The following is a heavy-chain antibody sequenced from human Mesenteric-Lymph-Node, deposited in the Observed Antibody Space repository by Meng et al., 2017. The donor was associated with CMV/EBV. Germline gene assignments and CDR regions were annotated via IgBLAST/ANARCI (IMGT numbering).Heavy chain of an antibody. J-gene: IGHJ4*02. Sequence: GGSLRLSCAASGFTFSSYEMNWVRQAPGKGLEWVSSIGSIGSYKYYADSVRGRFTISRDNAKNSLYLQMNSLRAEDTGVYYCASGTRSGTSAIDYWGQGTLVTVSS. V-gene: IGHV3-21*01. D-gene: IGHD1-26*01. CDR2: IGSIGSYK. CDR1: GFTFSSYE. CDR3: ASGTRSGTSAIDY.